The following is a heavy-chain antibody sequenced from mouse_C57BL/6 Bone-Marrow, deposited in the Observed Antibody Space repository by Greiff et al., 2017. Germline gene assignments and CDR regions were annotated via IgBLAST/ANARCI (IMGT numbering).Heavy chain of an antibody. D-gene: IGHD1-1*01. V-gene: IGHV1-81*01. Sequence: QVQLQQSGAELARPGASVKLSCKASGYTFTSYGISWVKQRTGQGLEWIGEIYPRSGNTYYNEKFKGKATLTADKSSSTAYMELRSLTSEDSAVYFCARGPYYGSSYAWFAYWGQGTQVTVSA. CDR2: IYPRSGNT. CDR3: ARGPYYGSSYAWFAY. J-gene: IGHJ3*01. CDR1: GYTFTSYG.